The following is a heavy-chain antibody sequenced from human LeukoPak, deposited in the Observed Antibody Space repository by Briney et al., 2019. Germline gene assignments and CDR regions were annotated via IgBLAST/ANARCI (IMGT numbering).Heavy chain of an antibody. J-gene: IGHJ4*02. CDR2: INPNSGGT. V-gene: IGHV1-2*06. CDR3: ARVSDTYDYVWGSYRFDY. CDR1: GYTFTGYY. Sequence: ASVKVSCKASGYTFTGYYMHWVRQAPGQGLEWMGRINPNSGGTNYAQKFQGRVTMTRDTSISTAYMELSRLRSDDTAVYYCARVSDTYDYVWGSYRFDYWGQGTLVTVSS. D-gene: IGHD3-16*02.